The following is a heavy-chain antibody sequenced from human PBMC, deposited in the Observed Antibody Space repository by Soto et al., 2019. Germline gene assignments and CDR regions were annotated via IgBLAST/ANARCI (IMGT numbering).Heavy chain of an antibody. CDR1: GFTFSSYG. D-gene: IGHD1-20*01. CDR3: ARDPQTEYNWNPPFDY. V-gene: IGHV3-33*01. J-gene: IGHJ4*02. CDR2: IWYDGSNK. Sequence: GGSLRLSCAASGFTFSSYGMHWVRQAPGKGLEWVAVIWYDGSNKYYADSVKGRFTISRDNSKNTLYLQMNSLRAEDTAVYYCARDPQTEYNWNPPFDYWGQGTLVTVSS.